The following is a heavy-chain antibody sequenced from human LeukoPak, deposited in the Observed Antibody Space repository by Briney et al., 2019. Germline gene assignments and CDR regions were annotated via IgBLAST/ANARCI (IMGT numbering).Heavy chain of an antibody. CDR1: GYTFTSYY. J-gene: IGHJ5*02. V-gene: IGHV1-46*01. CDR2: INPSGGST. CDR3: ARGRDSSGYYESWFDP. D-gene: IGHD3-22*01. Sequence: ASVKVSCKASGYTFTSYYMHWVRQAPGQGLEWMGIINPSGGSTSYAQKFQGRVTMTRDMSTSTVYIELSSLRSEDTAVYYCARGRDSSGYYESWFDPWGQGTLVTVSS.